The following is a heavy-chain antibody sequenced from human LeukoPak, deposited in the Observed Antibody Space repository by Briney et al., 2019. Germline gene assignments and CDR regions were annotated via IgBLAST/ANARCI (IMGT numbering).Heavy chain of an antibody. CDR3: ATDRKGYYDFWSGYYPNWFDP. Sequence: ASVKVSCKASGYTFTGYYMHWVRQAPGQGLEWMGWINPNSGGTNYAQKFQGRVTMTRDTSISTAYMELSRLRSDDTAVYYCATDRKGYYDFWSGYYPNWFDPWGQGTLVTVSS. CDR2: INPNSGGT. D-gene: IGHD3-3*01. CDR1: GYTFTGYY. J-gene: IGHJ5*02. V-gene: IGHV1-2*02.